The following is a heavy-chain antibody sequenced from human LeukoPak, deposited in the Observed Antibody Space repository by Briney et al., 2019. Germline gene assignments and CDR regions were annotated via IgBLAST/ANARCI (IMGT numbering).Heavy chain of an antibody. V-gene: IGHV3-30-3*01. CDR1: GFTFSSYA. J-gene: IGHJ4*02. CDR3: AREGLDY. D-gene: IGHD6-19*01. CDR2: ISYDGSNK. Sequence: GESLKISCAASGFTFSSYAMHWVRQAPGKGLEWVAVISYDGSNKYYADSVKGRFTISRDNSKNTLYLQMNSLRAEDTAVYYCAREGLDYWGQGTLVTVSS.